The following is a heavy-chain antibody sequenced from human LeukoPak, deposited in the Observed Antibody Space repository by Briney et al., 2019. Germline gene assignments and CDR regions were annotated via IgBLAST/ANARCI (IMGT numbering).Heavy chain of an antibody. J-gene: IGHJ6*03. Sequence: PSETLSLTCTVSGGSISSSTYYWGWIRQPPGKGLEWIGSIYYSGSTYYNPPLKSRVTISVDTSKNQFSLKLSSVTAADTAVYYCARLYYYYYMDVWGKGTTVTVSS. CDR1: GGSISSSTYY. CDR3: ARLYYYYYMDV. CDR2: IYYSGST. V-gene: IGHV4-39*07.